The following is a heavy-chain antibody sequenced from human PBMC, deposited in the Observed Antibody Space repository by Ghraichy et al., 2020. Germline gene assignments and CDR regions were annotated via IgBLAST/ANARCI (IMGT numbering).Heavy chain of an antibody. CDR2: ISSSGSTI. CDR1: GFTFSSYE. D-gene: IGHD1-26*01. J-gene: IGHJ4*02. V-gene: IGHV3-48*03. Sequence: GESLNISCAASGFTFSSYEMNWVRQAPGKGLEWVSYISSSGSTIYYADSVKGRFTISRDNAKNSLYLQMNSLRAEDTAVYYCAGWELQTNRPAFDYWGQGTLVTVSS. CDR3: AGWELQTNRPAFDY.